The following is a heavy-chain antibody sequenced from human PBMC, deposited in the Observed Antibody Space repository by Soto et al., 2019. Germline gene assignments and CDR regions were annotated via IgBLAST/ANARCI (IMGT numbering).Heavy chain of an antibody. CDR2: INQDGSEQ. J-gene: IGHJ3*01. D-gene: IGHD7-27*01. Sequence: EVQLVESGGGLVQWGGSLRLSCAASGFTFSYHWMNWVRLAPGKGPEWVANINQDGSEQNYVDSVKGRFTISRHNARNSLYRQMNGLRAEDTAVYYCARKGNWGAFDVWGQGTLVIVSS. CDR3: ARKGNWGAFDV. CDR1: GFTFSYHW. V-gene: IGHV3-7*01.